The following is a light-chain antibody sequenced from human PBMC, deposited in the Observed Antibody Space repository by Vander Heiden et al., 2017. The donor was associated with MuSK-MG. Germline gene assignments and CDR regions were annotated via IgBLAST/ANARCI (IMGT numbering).Light chain of an antibody. Sequence: QSVLTQPPPASGTPGQRVTISCSGSSSNIGSNTVNWYQQLPGKAPKLLNYMINQRPSGVPDRFSGSKYGTSGYPATSAIQSEDEADEYGSSCDANLDGRCWVFGGGTKLTVL. CDR2: MIN. V-gene: IGLV1-44*01. CDR1: SSNIGSNT. CDR3: SSCDANLDGRCWV. J-gene: IGLJ3*02.